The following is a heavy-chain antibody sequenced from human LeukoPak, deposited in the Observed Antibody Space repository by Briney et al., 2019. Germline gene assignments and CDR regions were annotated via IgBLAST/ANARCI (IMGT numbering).Heavy chain of an antibody. J-gene: IGHJ4*02. CDR3: ARREYDSSGYGFAHYYFDY. V-gene: IGHV4-59*08. Sequence: SETLSLTCTVSGGSISSYYWSWIRQPPGKGLEWIGYIYYSGSTSYNPSLKSRVTISVDTSKNQFSLKLSSVTAADTAVYYCARREYDSSGYGFAHYYFDYWGQGTLVTVSS. D-gene: IGHD3-22*01. CDR2: IYYSGST. CDR1: GGSISSYY.